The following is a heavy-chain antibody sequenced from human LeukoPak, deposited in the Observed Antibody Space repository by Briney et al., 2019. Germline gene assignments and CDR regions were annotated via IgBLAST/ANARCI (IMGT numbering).Heavy chain of an antibody. CDR3: AKELLRPGNYYLDY. D-gene: IGHD3-3*01. J-gene: IGHJ4*02. Sequence: PGGSLRLSCAASGFTFSSYAMSWVRQAPGKGLEWASGISGSGGHTYYADSVKGRFTISRDNSKNTLYLQVISLSVEDTAVYYCAKELLRPGNYYLDYWGQGALVTISS. V-gene: IGHV3-23*01. CDR2: ISGSGGHT. CDR1: GFTFSSYA.